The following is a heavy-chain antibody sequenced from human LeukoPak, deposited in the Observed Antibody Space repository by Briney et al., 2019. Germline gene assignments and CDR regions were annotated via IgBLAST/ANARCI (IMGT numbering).Heavy chain of an antibody. CDR2: IYWNDDN. J-gene: IGHJ3*02. CDR1: GFSLSTSGVG. Sequence: SGPTLVKPTQTLTLTCTFSGFSLSTSGVGVGWIRQPPGKALEWLALIYWNDDNRYSPSLKSRLTITKDTSKNQVVLTMTNMDPVDTATYYCAHSGTVTTPHDAFDIWGQGTMVTVFS. V-gene: IGHV2-5*01. CDR3: AHSGTVTTPHDAFDI. D-gene: IGHD4-17*01.